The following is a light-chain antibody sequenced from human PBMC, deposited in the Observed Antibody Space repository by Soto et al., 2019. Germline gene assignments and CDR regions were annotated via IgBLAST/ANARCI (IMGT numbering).Light chain of an antibody. V-gene: IGLV1-40*01. CDR1: SPNIGAGYD. CDR2: GNS. Sequence: QSVLTQPPSVSGAPGQRVTISCTGSSPNIGAGYDIHWYQQLPGTAPKLLIYGNSNRPSGVPDRFSGYKSGTSASLAITGLQAEDEADYYCQSYDSSLSGGVFGGGTKLTVL. J-gene: IGLJ3*02. CDR3: QSYDSSLSGGV.